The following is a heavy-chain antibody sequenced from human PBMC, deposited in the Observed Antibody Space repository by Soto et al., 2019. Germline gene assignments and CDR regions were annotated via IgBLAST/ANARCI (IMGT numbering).Heavy chain of an antibody. D-gene: IGHD3-3*01. Sequence: GGSLRLSCAASGFTFSSYAMHWVRQAPGKGLEWVAVISYDGSNKYYADSVKGRFTISRDNSKNTLYLQMNSLRAEDTAVYYCARDQSITIFGVDQTPNSYGMDVWGQGTTVTVSS. CDR3: ARDQSITIFGVDQTPNSYGMDV. J-gene: IGHJ6*02. V-gene: IGHV3-30-3*01. CDR2: ISYDGSNK. CDR1: GFTFSSYA.